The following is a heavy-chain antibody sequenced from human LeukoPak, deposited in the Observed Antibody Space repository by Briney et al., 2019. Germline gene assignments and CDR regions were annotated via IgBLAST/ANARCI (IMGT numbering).Heavy chain of an antibody. Sequence: SETLSLTCAVYGGSFSGYYWSWLRQPPGKGLEWTGEINHSGTTNYNPSLKSRVTISVDTSKNQFSLKLSSVTAADTAVYYCAREIGRKQLVPGYWGQGTLVTVSS. CDR3: AREIGRKQLVPGY. CDR1: GGSFSGYY. D-gene: IGHD6-13*01. V-gene: IGHV4-34*01. CDR2: INHSGTT. J-gene: IGHJ4*02.